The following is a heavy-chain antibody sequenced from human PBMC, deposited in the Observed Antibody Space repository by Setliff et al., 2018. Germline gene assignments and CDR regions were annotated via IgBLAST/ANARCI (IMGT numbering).Heavy chain of an antibody. D-gene: IGHD2-15*01. Sequence: GGSLRLSCAASGFTFSTYDMHWFRQATGKGLEWVSGTGTTGDTYYPGSVRGRFTISRDNAKNSLYLQINSLRAGDTAVYYCARSSSFRGPCTGGSCSDFDAWGQGILVTVSS. CDR2: TGTTGDT. J-gene: IGHJ4*02. CDR3: ARSSSFRGPCTGGSCSDFDA. CDR1: GFTFSTYD. V-gene: IGHV3-13*01.